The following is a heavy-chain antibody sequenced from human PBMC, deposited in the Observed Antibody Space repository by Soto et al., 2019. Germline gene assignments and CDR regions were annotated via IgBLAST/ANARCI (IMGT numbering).Heavy chain of an antibody. CDR3: ARRSGWAFDI. CDR1: GGSISSYY. J-gene: IGHJ3*02. CDR2: IYYSGST. Sequence: SETLSLTCTVSGGSISSYYWSWIRQPPGKGLEWIGYIYYSGSTNYNPSLKSRVTISVDTSKNQFSLKLSSVTAADTAVYFCARRSGWAFDIWGQGTMVTGSS. V-gene: IGHV4-59*08.